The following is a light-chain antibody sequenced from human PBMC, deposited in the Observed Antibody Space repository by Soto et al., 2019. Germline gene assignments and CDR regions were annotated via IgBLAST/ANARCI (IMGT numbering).Light chain of an antibody. CDR2: GAS. J-gene: IGKJ1*01. CDR3: HQYGSSPRT. V-gene: IGKV3-20*01. CDR1: QSVSSNF. Sequence: EIVLTQSPGTLSLSPGDRATLSCGASQSVSSNFLAWYQQKPGQAPRLLIYGASIRATGIPDRFSGSGSGTHFTLTIRRLEPENFAMYFCHQYGSSPRTFGQGTKVEIK.